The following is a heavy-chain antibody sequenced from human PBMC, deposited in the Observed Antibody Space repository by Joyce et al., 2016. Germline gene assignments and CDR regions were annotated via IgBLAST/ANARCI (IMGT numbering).Heavy chain of an antibody. CDR2: ISAYNGNT. CDR1: GYTFTNHG. D-gene: IGHD2-15*01. CDR3: AREAYDCIGGGCYSSWFDP. J-gene: IGHJ5*02. Sequence: QVQLVQSGAEVKKPGASVKVSCKASGYTFTNHGISWVRQAPGQGLEWMGWISAYNGNTNYAQKLQGRVTMTTDTSTSTAYMELRSLRSDDTAVYYCAREAYDCIGGGCYSSWFDPWGQGTLVTVSS. V-gene: IGHV1-18*01.